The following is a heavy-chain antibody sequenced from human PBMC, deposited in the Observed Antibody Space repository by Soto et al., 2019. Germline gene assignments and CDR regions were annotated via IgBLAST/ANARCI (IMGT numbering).Heavy chain of an antibody. CDR3: VRVYGRSSCFFDS. V-gene: IGHV4-38-2*01. D-gene: IGHD6-6*01. J-gene: IGHJ4*02. Sequence: SQTLSLTCGVSGYSLTSGYHWGWIRQPPGKGLEWIGTIYHSGTTYYNPSLMSRVTMSVDTSKNQFSLKVTSATAADTAVYFCVRVYGRSSCFFDSWGQGTLVTVSS. CDR1: GYSLTSGYH. CDR2: IYHSGTT.